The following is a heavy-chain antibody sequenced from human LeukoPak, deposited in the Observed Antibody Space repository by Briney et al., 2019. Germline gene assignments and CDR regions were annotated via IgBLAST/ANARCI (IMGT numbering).Heavy chain of an antibody. D-gene: IGHD1-1*01. CDR3: AKEGYTWNGAPYYYYMDV. J-gene: IGHJ6*03. CDR2: ISGSGGST. CDR1: GFTFSSYG. Sequence: PGGSLRLSCAASGFTFSSYGMSWVRQAPGKGLEWVSAISGSGGSTYYADSVKGRFTISRDNSKNTLYLQMNSLRAEDTAVYYCAKEGYTWNGAPYYYYMDVWGKGTTVTVSS. V-gene: IGHV3-23*01.